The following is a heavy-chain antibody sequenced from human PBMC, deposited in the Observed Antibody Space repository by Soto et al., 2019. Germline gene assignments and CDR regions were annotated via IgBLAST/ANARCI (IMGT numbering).Heavy chain of an antibody. J-gene: IGHJ6*03. D-gene: IGHD6-13*01. CDR1: GGSISSYY. CDR2: IYYSGST. CDR3: ARLEIAAADHYYYYYYYMDV. Sequence: QVQLQESGPGLVKPSETLSLTCTVSGGSISSYYWSWIRQPPGKGLEWIGYIYYSGSTNYNPSLKSRVTISVDTSKNQFSLKLSSVTAADTAVYYCARLEIAAADHYYYYYYYMDVWGKGTTVTVSS. V-gene: IGHV4-59*08.